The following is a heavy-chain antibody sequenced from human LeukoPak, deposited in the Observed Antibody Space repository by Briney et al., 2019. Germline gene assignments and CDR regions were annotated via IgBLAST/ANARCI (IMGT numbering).Heavy chain of an antibody. J-gene: IGHJ6*02. V-gene: IGHV1-69*04. CDR2: IIPILGIA. CDR1: GGTFSTYA. CDR3: SREGSGPRGYTYYYGMDV. Sequence: GASVKVSCKASGGTFSTYAISWVRQAPGQGLEWMGRIIPILGIANYAQKFQGRVTITADKSTSTAYMELSSLRSEDTAVYYCSREGSGPRGYTYYYGMDVWGQGTTVTVSS. D-gene: IGHD2-15*01.